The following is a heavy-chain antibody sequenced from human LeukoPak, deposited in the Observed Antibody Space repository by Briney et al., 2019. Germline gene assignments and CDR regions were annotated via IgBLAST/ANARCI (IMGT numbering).Heavy chain of an antibody. CDR1: GYTFTGYY. Sequence: GASVKVSCKASGYTFTGYYIHWVRQAPGQGLEWMGWINPNSGGTNYAQKFQGRVTMTRDTSISTAYMELSRLTSDDTAVYYCARASMTIYYYYMDVWGKGTTVSVSS. CDR3: ARASMTIYYYYMDV. V-gene: IGHV1-2*02. D-gene: IGHD3-3*01. J-gene: IGHJ6*03. CDR2: INPNSGGT.